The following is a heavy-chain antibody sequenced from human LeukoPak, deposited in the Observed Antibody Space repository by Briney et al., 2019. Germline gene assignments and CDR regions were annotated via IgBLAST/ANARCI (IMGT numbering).Heavy chain of an antibody. J-gene: IGHJ4*02. CDR1: GGSFSGYY. CDR3: ARGDSSVGLNY. D-gene: IGHD1-26*01. CDR2: IHHSGSP. Sequence: PSETLSLTCAVYGGSFSGYYWSWIRQPPGKGLEWIGEIHHSGSPNYNPSLKSRVTISVDTSKNQFSLKLSSVTAADTAVYYCARGDSSVGLNYWGQGTLVTVSS. V-gene: IGHV4-34*01.